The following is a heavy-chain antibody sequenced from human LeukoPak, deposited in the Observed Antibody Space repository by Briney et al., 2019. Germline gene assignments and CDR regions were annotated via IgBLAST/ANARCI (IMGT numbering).Heavy chain of an antibody. J-gene: IGHJ4*02. V-gene: IGHV4-34*01. D-gene: IGHD6-19*01. CDR1: GGSFSGYY. CDR3: ARGRRSSGWYSIVYFDY. CDR2: INHSGST. Sequence: SETLSLTCAVYGGSFSGYYWSWIRQPPGKGLEWLGEINHSGSTNYNPSLKSRVTISVDTSKNQFSLKLSSVTAADTAVYYCARGRRSSGWYSIVYFDYWGQGTLVTVSS.